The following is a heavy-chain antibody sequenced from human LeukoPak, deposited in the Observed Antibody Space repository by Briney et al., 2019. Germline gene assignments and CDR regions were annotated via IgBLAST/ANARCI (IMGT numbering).Heavy chain of an antibody. D-gene: IGHD6-13*01. CDR2: INYSETT. V-gene: IGHV4-59*08. Sequence: SETLSLTCTVSNGSINTYFWTWIRQPPGRGLEWIGIINYSETTRYNPSFKSRVTLSVDTSKNLFSLKLDSVTAADTAVYFCARALRSQGAAAGTGYLDSWGQGALVTVSS. J-gene: IGHJ4*02. CDR3: ARALRSQGAAAGTGYLDS. CDR1: NGSINTYF.